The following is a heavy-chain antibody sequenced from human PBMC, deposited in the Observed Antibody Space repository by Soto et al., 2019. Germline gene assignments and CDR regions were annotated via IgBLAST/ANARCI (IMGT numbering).Heavy chain of an antibody. CDR1: GFIFSRSS. J-gene: IGHJ4*02. Sequence: GGSLRLSCAASGFIFSRSSMNWVRQPPGKGLEWLSYISGSSSTIYYADSVKGRFTISRDNAKNSLYLQMNSLRAEDTAMYYCARQWNFDYWGQGTLVTVSS. D-gene: IGHD6-19*01. V-gene: IGHV3-48*01. CDR2: ISGSSSTI. CDR3: ARQWNFDY.